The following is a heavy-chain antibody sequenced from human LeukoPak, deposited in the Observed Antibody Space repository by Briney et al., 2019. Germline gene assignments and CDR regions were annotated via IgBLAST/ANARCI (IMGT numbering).Heavy chain of an antibody. CDR1: GFTFSNYF. Sequence: GRSLRLSCVASGFTFSNYFMHWVRQAPGRGLDWVALIWSDGSSQYYADSVKGRFTISRDNAKNSLYLQMNSLRAEDTAVYYCARVIVTAKGGYYFDYWGQGTLVTVSS. J-gene: IGHJ4*02. V-gene: IGHV3-33*01. CDR2: IWSDGSSQ. CDR3: ARVIVTAKGGYYFDY. D-gene: IGHD2-21*02.